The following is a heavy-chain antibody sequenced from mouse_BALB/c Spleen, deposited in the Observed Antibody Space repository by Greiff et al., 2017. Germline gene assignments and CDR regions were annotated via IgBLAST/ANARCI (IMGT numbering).Heavy chain of an antibody. Sequence: EVQVVESGGGLVQPGGSLKLSCAASGFDFSRYWMSWVRQAPGKGLEWIGEINPDSSTINYTPSLKDKFIISRDNAKNTLYLQMSKVRSEDTALYYCARPRGSSHWYFDVWGAGTTVTVSS. CDR3: ARPRGSSHWYFDV. J-gene: IGHJ1*01. CDR2: INPDSSTI. V-gene: IGHV4-1*02. D-gene: IGHD1-1*01. CDR1: GFDFSRYW.